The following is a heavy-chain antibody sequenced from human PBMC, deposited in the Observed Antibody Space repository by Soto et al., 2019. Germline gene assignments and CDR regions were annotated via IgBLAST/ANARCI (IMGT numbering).Heavy chain of an antibody. CDR1: GFTFSNSW. V-gene: IGHV3-7*01. CDR2: IKQDGSER. Sequence: EVQLVESGGGLGQPGGSLRLSCAASGFTFSNSWMSWVRQAPGKGLEWVATIKQDGSERYYVDSVKGRFTISRDNAKNSLYLQMDSLGAEDTAVYYCARNFCRRTSCNLPNWFDLWGQGTLVTVSS. J-gene: IGHJ5*02. CDR3: ARNFCRRTSCNLPNWFDL. D-gene: IGHD2-2*01.